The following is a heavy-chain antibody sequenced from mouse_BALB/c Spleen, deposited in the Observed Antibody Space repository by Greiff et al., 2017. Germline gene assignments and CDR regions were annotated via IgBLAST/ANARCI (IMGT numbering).Heavy chain of an antibody. CDR1: GFSLSTSGMG. CDR2: IYWDDDK. CDR3: ARRAGNSLLRLHYYAMDY. V-gene: IGHV8-12*01. J-gene: IGHJ4*01. Sequence: QVTLKVSGPGILQPSQTLSLTCSFSGFSLSTSGMGVSWIRQPSGKGLEWLAHIYWDDDKRYNPSLKSRLTISKDTSSNQVFLKITSVDTADTATYYCARRAGNSLLRLHYYAMDYWGQGTSVTVSS. D-gene: IGHD1-2*01.